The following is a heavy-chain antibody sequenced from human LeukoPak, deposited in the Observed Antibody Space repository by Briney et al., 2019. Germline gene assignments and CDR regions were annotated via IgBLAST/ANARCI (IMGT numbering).Heavy chain of an antibody. CDR1: GGSISSYY. D-gene: IGHD3-22*01. CDR2: IYYSGST. V-gene: IGHV4-59*01. J-gene: IGHJ3*02. Sequence: PSETLSLTCTVSGGSISSYYWSWIRQPPGKGLEWIGYIYYSGSTNYNPSLKSRVTISVDTSKNQFSLKLSSVTAADTAVYYCARVAPYYYASSGPPLWAFDIWGQGTMVTVSS. CDR3: ARVAPYYYASSGPPLWAFDI.